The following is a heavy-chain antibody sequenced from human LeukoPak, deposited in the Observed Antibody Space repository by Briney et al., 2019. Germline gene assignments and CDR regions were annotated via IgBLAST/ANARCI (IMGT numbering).Heavy chain of an antibody. CDR3: ARGGHASYYDFWSGYSSDY. D-gene: IGHD3-3*01. J-gene: IGHJ4*02. CDR1: GGSISSYY. CDR2: IYYSGST. Sequence: SETLSLTCTVSGGSISSYYWSWIRQPPGKGLEWIGYIYYSGSTNYNPSLKSRVTISVDTSKNQFSLKLSSVTAADTAVYYCARGGHASYYDFWSGYSSDYWGQGTLVTVSS. V-gene: IGHV4-59*01.